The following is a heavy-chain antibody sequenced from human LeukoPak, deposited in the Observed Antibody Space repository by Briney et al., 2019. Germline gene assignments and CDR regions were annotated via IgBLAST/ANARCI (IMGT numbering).Heavy chain of an antibody. Sequence: PGGSLRLSCAISGFALKNYGVNWVRQAPGKGLEWVSKIGPRDTTTYYAESVKGRFTVSRDDSKNSLYLQMNNLRAEDTAVYYSARGFGSGSFYFWGQGILVTVSS. D-gene: IGHD3-10*01. CDR3: ARGFGSGSFYF. V-gene: IGHV3-48*04. CDR1: GFALKNYG. CDR2: IGPRDTTT. J-gene: IGHJ4*02.